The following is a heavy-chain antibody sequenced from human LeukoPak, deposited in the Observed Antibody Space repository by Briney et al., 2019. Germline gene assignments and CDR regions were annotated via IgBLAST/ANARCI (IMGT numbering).Heavy chain of an antibody. CDR3: AGNYYGSGSYYSEDRY. CDR2: IYTSGST. CDR1: GGSISSGSYY. Sequence: SSETPSLTCTVSGGSISSGSYYWSWIRQPAGKGLEWIGRIYTSGSTNYNPSLKSRVTISVDTSKNQFSLKLSSVTAADTAVYYCAGNYYGSGSYYSEDRYWGQGTLVTVSS. V-gene: IGHV4-61*02. D-gene: IGHD3-10*01. J-gene: IGHJ4*02.